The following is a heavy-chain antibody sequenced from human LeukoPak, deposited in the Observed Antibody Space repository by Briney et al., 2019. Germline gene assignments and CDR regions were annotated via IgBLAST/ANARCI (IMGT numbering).Heavy chain of an antibody. Sequence: PGRSLRLSCAASGFTFSSYGMHWVRQAPGKGLEWVAVIWYDGSNKYYADSVKGRFTISRDNSKNTLYPQMNSLRAEDTAVYYCARAPYYYGSGSNYYFDYWGQGTLVTVSS. J-gene: IGHJ4*02. CDR1: GFTFSSYG. CDR3: ARAPYYYGSGSNYYFDY. D-gene: IGHD3-10*01. CDR2: IWYDGSNK. V-gene: IGHV3-33*01.